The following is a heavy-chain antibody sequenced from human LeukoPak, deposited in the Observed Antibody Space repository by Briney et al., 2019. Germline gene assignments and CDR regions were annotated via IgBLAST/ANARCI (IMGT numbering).Heavy chain of an antibody. CDR2: IRSDGSNK. CDR3: VIESGSY. CDR1: GFTFSFYD. V-gene: IGHV3-30*02. Sequence: PGGSLRLSCAASGFTFSFYDMHWVRQAPGKGLEWVALIRSDGSNKYYADSVKGRFTISRDNSKHTMYLQMNSLRAEDTAVYYCVIESGSYWGQGTLVTVSS. D-gene: IGHD3-3*01. J-gene: IGHJ4*02.